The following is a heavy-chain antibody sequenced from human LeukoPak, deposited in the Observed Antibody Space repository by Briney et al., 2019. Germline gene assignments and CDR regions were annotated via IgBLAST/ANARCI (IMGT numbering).Heavy chain of an antibody. D-gene: IGHD1-14*01. V-gene: IGHV4-4*02. CDR1: GGSISSSNW. J-gene: IGHJ4*02. Sequence: SETLSLTCAVSGGSISSSNWWSWVRQPPGKGLEWIGEIYHSGSTNYNPSLKSRVTISVDKSKNQFSLQVTSVTAADTAVYYCARRVRSADHRCDFWGQGTLVTVSS. CDR2: IYHSGST. CDR3: ARRVRSADHRCDF.